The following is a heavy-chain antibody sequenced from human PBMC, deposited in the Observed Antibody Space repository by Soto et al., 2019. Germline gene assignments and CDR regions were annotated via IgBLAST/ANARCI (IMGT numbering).Heavy chain of an antibody. CDR3: ARVPDY. CDR1: GGSISSGGYS. V-gene: IGHV4-30-2*01. CDR2: IYHSGST. Sequence: PSETLSLTCAVSGGSISSGGYSWSWIRQPPGKGLEWIGYIYHSGSTYYNPSLKSRVTISVDRSKNQFSLKLSSVTAADTAVYYRARVPDYWGQGTLVTVSS. J-gene: IGHJ4*02.